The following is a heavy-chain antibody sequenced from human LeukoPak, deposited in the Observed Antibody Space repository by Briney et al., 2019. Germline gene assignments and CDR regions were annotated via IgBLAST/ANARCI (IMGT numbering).Heavy chain of an antibody. CDR2: INHSGSA. Sequence: PSETLSLTCAVYGESFSAYFWNWIRQAPGKALEYIGEINHSGSAHYNPSLKSGGTLSVEKTKNKFSLKLTSVTAADTAVYFCARGSSFDGYCSAGACDAGYYDSWGQGTPVTVSS. V-gene: IGHV4-34*01. CDR3: ARGSSFDGYCSAGACDAGYYDS. CDR1: GESFSAYF. D-gene: IGHD2-15*01. J-gene: IGHJ4*02.